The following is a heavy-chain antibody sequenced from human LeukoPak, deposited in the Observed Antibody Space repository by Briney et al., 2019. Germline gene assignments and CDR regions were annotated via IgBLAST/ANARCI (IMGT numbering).Heavy chain of an antibody. CDR1: GGSISSYY. CDR2: IYYSGST. V-gene: IGHV4-59*01. Sequence: PSETLSLTCTVSGGSISSYYWSWIRQPPGKGLEWIGYIYYSGSTDYNPSLKSRVTISVDTSKNQISLKLSSVTAADTAVYYCARVGDSSGYYSDYWGQGTLVTVSS. D-gene: IGHD3-22*01. CDR3: ARVGDSSGYYSDY. J-gene: IGHJ4*02.